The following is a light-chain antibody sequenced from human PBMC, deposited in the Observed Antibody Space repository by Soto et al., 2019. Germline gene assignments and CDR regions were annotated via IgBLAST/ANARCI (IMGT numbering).Light chain of an antibody. CDR1: QGISNY. CDR2: DAS. CDR3: QKYNGAPFT. V-gene: IGKV1-27*01. Sequence: DIQMTQSPSSLSSSVGDRVTITCRASQGISNYLAWYQQKPGKVAKLLIYDASTLQSRVPSRFSGSGSGTDFTLTIISLQAEDVSTYYCQKYNGAPFTFGPGTKVDIK. J-gene: IGKJ3*01.